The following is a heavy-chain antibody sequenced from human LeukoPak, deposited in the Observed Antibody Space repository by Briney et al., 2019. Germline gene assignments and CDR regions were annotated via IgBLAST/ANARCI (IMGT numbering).Heavy chain of an antibody. Sequence: QPGRSLRLSCAASGFTISSYAMHWVRQAPGKGLHWVAVISYDGSNKYYADSVKGRFTISRDNSKNTLYLQLNSLRPEDTALYYCARDGYCSSTGCSAYVFDSWGQGTLVTVSS. V-gene: IGHV3-30-3*01. CDR3: ARDGYCSSTGCSAYVFDS. J-gene: IGHJ4*02. CDR2: ISYDGSNK. CDR1: GFTISSYA. D-gene: IGHD2-2*03.